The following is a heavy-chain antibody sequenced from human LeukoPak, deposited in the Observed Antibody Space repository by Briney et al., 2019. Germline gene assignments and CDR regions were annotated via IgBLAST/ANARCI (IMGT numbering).Heavy chain of an antibody. CDR3: ARVTSSGWYKSHFDY. D-gene: IGHD6-19*01. J-gene: IGHJ4*02. CDR2: ISSSSSYI. V-gene: IGHV3-21*01. Sequence: SGGSLRLSCAASGFTFSSYSMNWVRQAPGKGLEWVSSISSSSSYIYYADSVKGRFTISRDNAKNSLYLQMNSLRAEDTAVYYCARVTSSGWYKSHFDYWGQGTLVTVSS. CDR1: GFTFSSYS.